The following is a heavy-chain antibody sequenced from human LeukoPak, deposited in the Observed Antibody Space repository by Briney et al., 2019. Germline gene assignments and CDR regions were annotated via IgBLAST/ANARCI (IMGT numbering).Heavy chain of an antibody. D-gene: IGHD5-24*01. J-gene: IGHJ4*02. CDR3: AKGPKLGDGFHCDY. V-gene: IGHV3-23*01. Sequence: GGSLRLSCAASGFTFSSYAMSWDRQAPGKGLEWVSGISGSADNTYYADSVKGRFTISRDISKNTVYLQMNNLRVDDTAVYYCAKGPKLGDGFHCDYWGQGTLVTVSS. CDR2: ISGSADNT. CDR1: GFTFSSYA.